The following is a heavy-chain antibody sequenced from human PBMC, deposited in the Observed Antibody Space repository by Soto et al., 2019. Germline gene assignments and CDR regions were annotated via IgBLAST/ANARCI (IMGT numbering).Heavy chain of an antibody. CDR1: GGTFSSYA. CDR2: IIPIFGTA. Sequence: VQLVQSGAEVKKPGSSVKVSCKASGGTFSSYAISWVRQAPGQGLEWMGGIIPIFGTANYAQKFQGRVTITADESTSTAYMELSSLRSEDTAVYYCARDLVVVVPAAIRDDAFDIWGQGTMVTVSS. CDR3: ARDLVVVVPAAIRDDAFDI. D-gene: IGHD2-2*02. V-gene: IGHV1-69*01. J-gene: IGHJ3*02.